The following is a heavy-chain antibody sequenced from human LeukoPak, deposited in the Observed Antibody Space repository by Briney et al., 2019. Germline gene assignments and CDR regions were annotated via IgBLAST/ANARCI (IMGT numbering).Heavy chain of an antibody. CDR3: AKDQITIFAWFDP. CDR1: RFTFSSYA. D-gene: IGHD3-9*01. J-gene: IGHJ5*02. V-gene: IGHV3-23*01. CDR2: FSGSGGST. Sequence: PEGSLRLYCALSRFTFSSYAMSWVREAPGKGLEWDSSFSGSGGSTYYADSVKGRFTISRDNSKNTLYLQMNSLRAEDTAVYYCAKDQITIFAWFDPWGQGTLVTVSS.